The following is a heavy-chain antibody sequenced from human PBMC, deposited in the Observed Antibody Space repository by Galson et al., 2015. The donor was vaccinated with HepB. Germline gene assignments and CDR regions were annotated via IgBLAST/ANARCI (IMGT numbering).Heavy chain of an antibody. CDR3: AREKDYSLRKTPMTY. V-gene: IGHV3-30-3*01. D-gene: IGHD4-11*01. CDR1: GFTFSSYA. Sequence: SLRLSCAASGFTFSSYAMHWVRQAPGKGLEWVAVISYDGSNKYYADSVKGRFTISRDNSKNTLYLQMNSLRAEDTAVYYCAREKDYSLRKTPMTYWGQGTLVTVSS. J-gene: IGHJ4*02. CDR2: ISYDGSNK.